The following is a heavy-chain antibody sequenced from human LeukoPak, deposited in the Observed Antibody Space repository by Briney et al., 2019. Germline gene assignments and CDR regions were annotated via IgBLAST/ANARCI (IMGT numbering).Heavy chain of an antibody. J-gene: IGHJ3*01. D-gene: IGHD6-13*01. CDR1: GYTFTSYY. CDR3: ARDSSSHPGRQSMDV. Sequence: ASVTVSFMASGYTFTSYYMHWVRQAPGQGLEWMGIINPSGGSTSYEQKFQGRVTMTRDTSTSTVYMELSSLRSEDTAVYYCARDSSSHPGRQSMDVWGQGTMVTVSS. V-gene: IGHV1-46*01. CDR2: INPSGGST.